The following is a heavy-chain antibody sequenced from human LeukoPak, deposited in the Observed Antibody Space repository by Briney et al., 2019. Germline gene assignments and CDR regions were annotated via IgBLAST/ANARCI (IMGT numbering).Heavy chain of an antibody. CDR1: GFTFSSYA. CDR2: ISGSGGST. CDR3: AKTTLTYYDFWSGYFDY. Sequence: GGSLRLSCAASGFTFSSYAMSWVRQAPGKGLEWVSAISGSGGSTYYADSVKGRFTISRGNSKNTLCLQMNSLRAEDTAVYYCAKTTLTYYDFWSGYFDYWGQGTLVTVSS. D-gene: IGHD3-3*01. J-gene: IGHJ4*02. V-gene: IGHV3-23*01.